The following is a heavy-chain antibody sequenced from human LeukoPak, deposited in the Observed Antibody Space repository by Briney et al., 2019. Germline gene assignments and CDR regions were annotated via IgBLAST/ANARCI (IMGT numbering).Heavy chain of an antibody. CDR2: INPNSGGT. CDR1: GYTFTGYY. V-gene: IGHV1-2*02. D-gene: IGHD6-13*01. J-gene: IGHJ6*02. CDR3: ARLPRKQQLVLDYCYYGMDV. Sequence: GASVKVSCKASGYTFTGYYMHWVRQAPGQGLEWMGWINPNSGGTNYAQKFQGRVTMTRDTSISTAYMELSRLRSDDTAVYYCARLPRKQQLVLDYCYYGMDVWGQGTTVTVSS.